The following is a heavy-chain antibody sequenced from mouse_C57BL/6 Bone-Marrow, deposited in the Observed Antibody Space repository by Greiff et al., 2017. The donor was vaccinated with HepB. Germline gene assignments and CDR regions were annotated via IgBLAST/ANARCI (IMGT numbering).Heavy chain of an antibody. CDR2: IYPRDGST. CDR1: GYTFTSYD. Sequence: VQVVESGPELVKPGASVKLSCKASGYTFTSYDINWVKQRPGQGLEWIGWIYPRDGSTKYNEKFKGKATLTVDTSSSTAYMELHSLTSEDSAVYFCARPLFITGYWYFDVWGTGTTVTVSS. D-gene: IGHD1-1*01. V-gene: IGHV1-85*01. CDR3: ARPLFITGYWYFDV. J-gene: IGHJ1*03.